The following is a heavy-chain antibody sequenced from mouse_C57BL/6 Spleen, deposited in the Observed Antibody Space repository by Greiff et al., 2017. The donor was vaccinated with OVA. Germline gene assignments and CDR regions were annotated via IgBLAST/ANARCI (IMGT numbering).Heavy chain of an antibody. CDR2: ISDGGSYT. CDR1: GLTFSSYA. Sequence: VMLVESGGGLVKPGGSLKLSCAASGLTFSSYAMSWVRQTPEKRLEWVATISDGGSYTYYPDNVKGRFTISRDNAKNNLYLQMSHLKSEDTAMYYCARVYGSSYEGYFDVWGTGTTVTVSS. CDR3: ARVYGSSYEGYFDV. V-gene: IGHV5-4*03. D-gene: IGHD1-1*01. J-gene: IGHJ1*03.